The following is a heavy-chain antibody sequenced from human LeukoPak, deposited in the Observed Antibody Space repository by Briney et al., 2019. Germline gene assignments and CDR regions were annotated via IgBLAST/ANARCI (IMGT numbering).Heavy chain of an antibody. D-gene: IGHD5-24*01. CDR3: ARDRVEMATIWNYYFDY. Sequence: GGSLRLSCAASGFTFSSYAMSWVRQAPGKGLEWVSTINNSGGSTYYADSVKGRFTISRDNSKNTLYLQMNSLRAEDTAVYYCARDRVEMATIWNYYFDYWGQGTLVTVSS. V-gene: IGHV3-23*01. CDR2: INNSGGST. CDR1: GFTFSSYA. J-gene: IGHJ4*02.